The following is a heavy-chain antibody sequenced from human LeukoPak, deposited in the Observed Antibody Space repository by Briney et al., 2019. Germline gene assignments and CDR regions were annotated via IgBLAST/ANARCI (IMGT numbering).Heavy chain of an antibody. J-gene: IGHJ4*02. CDR3: ARLGAVAGTRPLPES. CDR2: IYYSGST. V-gene: IGHV4-39*01. Sequence: SETLSLTCTASGGSISSSSYYWGWIRQPPGKGLEWIGSIYYSGSTYYNPSLKSRVTISVDTSKNQFSLKLSSVTAADTAVYYCARLGAVAGTRPLPESWGQGTLVTVSS. D-gene: IGHD6-19*01. CDR1: GGSISSSSYY.